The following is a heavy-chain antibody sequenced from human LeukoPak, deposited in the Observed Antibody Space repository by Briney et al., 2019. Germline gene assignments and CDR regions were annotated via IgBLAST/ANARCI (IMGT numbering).Heavy chain of an antibody. CDR1: GDSVSRNSAA. CDR3: ARDPVGGSTIFDY. J-gene: IGHJ4*02. Sequence: SQTLSLTCAISGDSVSRNSAAWNWIRQSSSRGLEWLGRTYYRSKWYYDAVAVKSRISINPDTSKNQFSLQLSSVTPEDTAVYYCARDPVGGSTIFDYWGQGTLVTVSS. V-gene: IGHV6-1*01. CDR2: TYYRSKWYY. D-gene: IGHD1-26*01.